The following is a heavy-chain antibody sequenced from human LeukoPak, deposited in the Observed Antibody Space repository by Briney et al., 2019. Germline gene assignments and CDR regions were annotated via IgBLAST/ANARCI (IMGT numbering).Heavy chain of an antibody. CDR1: GGSISSYY. V-gene: IGHV4-59*01. CDR3: ARESFYAFDI. Sequence: PSETLSLTCTVSGGSISSYYWSWIRQPPGKGLEWIGYIYYSGSTNYNPSLKSRVTISVDTSKNQFSLKLSSVTAADTAVYYCARESFYAFDIWSQGAMVTVSS. D-gene: IGHD3-16*01. CDR2: IYYSGST. J-gene: IGHJ3*02.